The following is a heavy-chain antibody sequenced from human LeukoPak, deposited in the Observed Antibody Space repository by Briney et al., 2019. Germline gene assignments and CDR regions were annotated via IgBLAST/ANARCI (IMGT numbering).Heavy chain of an antibody. CDR1: GGSFGGYY. D-gene: IGHD4-17*01. Sequence: SETLSLTCAVYGGSFGGYYWSWIRQPPGEGLEWIGEINHSGSTNYNPSLKSRVTISVDTSKNQFSLKLSSVTAADTAVYYCARGDGTVTTGRNFDYWGQGTLVTVSS. V-gene: IGHV4-34*01. CDR2: INHSGST. CDR3: ARGDGTVTTGRNFDY. J-gene: IGHJ4*02.